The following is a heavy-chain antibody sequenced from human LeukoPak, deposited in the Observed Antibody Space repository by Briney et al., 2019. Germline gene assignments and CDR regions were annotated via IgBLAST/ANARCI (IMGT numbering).Heavy chain of an antibody. V-gene: IGHV1-58*02. J-gene: IGHJ4*02. CDR1: GFTFTSSA. CDR2: IVVDSGNT. CDR3: AAVQYYYDSSGYYFPPDY. Sequence: SVKVSCKASGFTFTSSAMQWVRQARGQRLEWIGWIVVDSGNTNYAQKFQERVTITRDMSTSTAYMELSSLRSEDTAVYYCAAVQYYYDSSGYYFPPDYWGQGTLVTVSS. D-gene: IGHD3-22*01.